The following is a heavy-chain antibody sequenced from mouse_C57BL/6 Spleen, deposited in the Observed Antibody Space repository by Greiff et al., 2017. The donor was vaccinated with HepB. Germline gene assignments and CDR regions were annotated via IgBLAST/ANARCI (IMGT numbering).Heavy chain of an antibody. D-gene: IGHD1-2*01. V-gene: IGHV1-76*01. J-gene: IGHJ2*01. CDR1: GYTFTDYY. Sequence: QVQLQQSGAELVRPGASVKLSCKASGYTFTDYYINWVKQRPGQGLEWIARIYPGSGNTYYNEKFKGKATLTAEKSSSTAYMQLSSLTSEDSAVYFCARGGLLRLWGQGTTLTVSS. CDR3: ARGGLLRL. CDR2: IYPGSGNT.